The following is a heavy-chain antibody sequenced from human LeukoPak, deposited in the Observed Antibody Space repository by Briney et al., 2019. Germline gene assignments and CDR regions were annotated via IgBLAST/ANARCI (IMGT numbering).Heavy chain of an antibody. CDR1: GDSIRSNHYY. J-gene: IGHJ5*02. CDR3: ARSSPTANDWFDP. CDR2: IYYSGTT. Sequence: PSETLSLTCTVSGDSIRSNHYYGGWIRQPPGKGLEWIGCIYYSGTTYYSPSLKSRVTISLDTSKNQFSLKLSSVTAADTAVYYCARSSPTANDWFDPWGQGTLVTVSS. V-gene: IGHV4-39*07. D-gene: IGHD2-2*01.